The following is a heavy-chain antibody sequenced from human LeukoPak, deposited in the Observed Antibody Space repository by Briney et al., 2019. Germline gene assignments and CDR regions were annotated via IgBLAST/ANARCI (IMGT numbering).Heavy chain of an antibody. CDR2: ITHSGST. J-gene: IGHJ6*02. CDR3: TSQTSGYYYYYGMDV. D-gene: IGHD3-10*01. V-gene: IGHV4-34*01. CDR1: GGSFSTYY. Sequence: SETLSLTCAVYGGSFSTYYWSWIRQPPGKGLEWIGEITHSGSTNYNPSLKSRVTISVDTSKNHFPLRLSSVTAADTAVYYCTSQTSGYYYYYGMDVWGQGTTVTVSS.